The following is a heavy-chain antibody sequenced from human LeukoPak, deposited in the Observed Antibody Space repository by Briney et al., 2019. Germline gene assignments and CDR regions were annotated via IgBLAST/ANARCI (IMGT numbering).Heavy chain of an antibody. V-gene: IGHV3-23*01. D-gene: IGHD3-16*01. CDR2: ISRSGEST. J-gene: IGHJ4*02. Sequence: GGSLRLFCAASGDTFSSYAMTWIRQAPGRGLEWVSSISRSGESTFYADSARGRFTISRDNSKNTVSLQMESLRAEDTALYYCAKDYAVGSIDYWGQGTLVTVSS. CDR1: GDTFSSYA. CDR3: AKDYAVGSIDY.